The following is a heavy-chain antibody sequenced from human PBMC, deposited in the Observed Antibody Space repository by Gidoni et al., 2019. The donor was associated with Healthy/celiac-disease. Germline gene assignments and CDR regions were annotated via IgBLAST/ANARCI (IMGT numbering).Heavy chain of an antibody. D-gene: IGHD6-19*01. CDR3: ARGSPSYSSGWYDPLPDDY. Sequence: QVQLVQSGAEVKKPGASVKVSCKASGYPFTGYYMHWVRQAPGQGLEWMGWINPNSGGTNYAQKFQGRVTMTRDTSISTAYMELSRLRSDDTAVYYCARGSPSYSSGWYDPLPDDYWGQGTLVTVSS. CDR2: INPNSGGT. V-gene: IGHV1-2*02. J-gene: IGHJ4*02. CDR1: GYPFTGYY.